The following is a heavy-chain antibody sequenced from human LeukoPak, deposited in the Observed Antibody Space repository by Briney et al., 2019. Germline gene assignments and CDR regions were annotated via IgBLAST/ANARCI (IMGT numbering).Heavy chain of an antibody. V-gene: IGHV1-18*01. CDR1: GYTFTSHG. D-gene: IGHD3-22*01. Sequence: ASVKVSCKASGYTFTSHGISWVRQAPGQGLEWTGWISTYNGNTNYAQKLQGRVSMTTDTSTSTAYMDLRSLRSDDTAVYYCAKGHYDGGPYYYFDYWGQGTLVTVSS. CDR3: AKGHYDGGPYYYFDY. J-gene: IGHJ4*02. CDR2: ISTYNGNT.